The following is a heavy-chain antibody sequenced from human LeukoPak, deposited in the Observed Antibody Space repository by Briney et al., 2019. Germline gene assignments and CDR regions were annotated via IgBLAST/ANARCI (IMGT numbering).Heavy chain of an antibody. CDR1: GFTFSSYW. Sequence: GGSLRLSCAASGFTFSSYWMHWVRQAPGTGLVWVSRINSDGSSTTYADSVKGRFTISRDNAKNTLYLQMNSLKGDDTAVYYCAKDSAFYYIDVWGKGTTVIISS. J-gene: IGHJ6*03. CDR3: AKDSAFYYIDV. D-gene: IGHD3-10*01. CDR2: INSDGSST. V-gene: IGHV3-74*01.